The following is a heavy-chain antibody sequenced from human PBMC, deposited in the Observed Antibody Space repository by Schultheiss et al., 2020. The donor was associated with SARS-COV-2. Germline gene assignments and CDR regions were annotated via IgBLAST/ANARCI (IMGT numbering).Heavy chain of an antibody. V-gene: IGHV4-59*10. CDR1: GGSFSGYY. CDR2: IYTSGST. CDR3: AAELGNDAFDI. D-gene: IGHD7-27*01. J-gene: IGHJ3*02. Sequence: SETLSLTCAVYGGSFSGYYWSWIRQPAGKGLEWIGRIYTSGSTNYNPSLKSRVTISVDTSKNQFSLKLSSVTAADTAVYYCAAELGNDAFDIWGQGTMVTVSS.